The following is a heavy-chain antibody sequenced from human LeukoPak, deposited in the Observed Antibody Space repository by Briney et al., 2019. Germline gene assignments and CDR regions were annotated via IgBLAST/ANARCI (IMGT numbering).Heavy chain of an antibody. Sequence: SETLSLTCTVSGGSISSSSAYWGWIRQPPGKGLEWIGSTYYSKNTYYNPSPKSRVTISADTSKNQFSLTLGSVSATDTAVYYCVSPRGFSYGYFDYWGQGTLVTVSS. CDR1: GGSISSSSAY. V-gene: IGHV4-39*01. CDR2: TYYSKNT. J-gene: IGHJ4*02. D-gene: IGHD5-18*01. CDR3: VSPRGFSYGYFDY.